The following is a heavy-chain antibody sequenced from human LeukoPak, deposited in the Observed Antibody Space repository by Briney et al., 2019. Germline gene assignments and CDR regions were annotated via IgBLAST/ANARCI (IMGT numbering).Heavy chain of an antibody. Sequence: ASVKVSCKASGYTFTSYGISWVRQAPGQGLEWMGWISAYNGNTNYAQKLQGRVTMTTDTSTSTAYMELRSLRSDDTAVYFCAKNAYDILTGYYTGDAFDIWGQGTMVTVSS. V-gene: IGHV1-18*01. D-gene: IGHD3-9*01. CDR2: ISAYNGNT. CDR3: AKNAYDILTGYYTGDAFDI. J-gene: IGHJ3*02. CDR1: GYTFTSYG.